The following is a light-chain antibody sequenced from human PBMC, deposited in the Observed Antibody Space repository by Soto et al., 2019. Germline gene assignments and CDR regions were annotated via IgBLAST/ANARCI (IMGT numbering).Light chain of an antibody. CDR3: QQRSNWPPSIT. V-gene: IGKV3-15*01. CDR2: GAS. Sequence: EIVMTQSPATLSVSPGERATLSCRASQSVSSNLAWYQQKPGQAPRLLIYGASTSATGIPARFSGSGSGTDFTLNISSLEPEDFAVYYCQQRSNWPPSITFGQGTRLEIK. J-gene: IGKJ5*01. CDR1: QSVSSN.